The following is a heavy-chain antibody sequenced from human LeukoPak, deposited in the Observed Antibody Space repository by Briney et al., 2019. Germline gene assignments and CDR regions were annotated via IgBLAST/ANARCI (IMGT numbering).Heavy chain of an antibody. J-gene: IGHJ6*03. CDR2: IQYDGSNK. Sequence: GGSLRLXCAASGFTFSNYGIHWVRQAPGKGLEWVAFIQYDGSNKYYADSVKGRFTISRDNSKNTLYLQMNSLRAEDTAVYYCAKDRAMQGYYDSSGYYGNFYCMDVWGKGTTVTVSS. CDR1: GFTFSNYG. D-gene: IGHD3-22*01. V-gene: IGHV3-30*02. CDR3: AKDRAMQGYYDSSGYYGNFYCMDV.